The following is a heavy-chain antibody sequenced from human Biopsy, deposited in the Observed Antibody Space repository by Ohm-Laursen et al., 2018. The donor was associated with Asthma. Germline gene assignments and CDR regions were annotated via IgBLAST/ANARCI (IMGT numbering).Heavy chain of an antibody. J-gene: IGHJ4*02. CDR2: ISFDGSTK. V-gene: IGHV3-30*03. Sequence: SLRLSCTAPGFSFSNFGMHWVRQAPGKGLEWVAVISFDGSTKYFADSVKGRFTISRDYSKNTLYLQMHSLRAEDTAVYYCARGDSSGWSQYYFDYWGQGTLVTVSS. CDR3: ARGDSSGWSQYYFDY. CDR1: GFSFSNFG. D-gene: IGHD6-19*01.